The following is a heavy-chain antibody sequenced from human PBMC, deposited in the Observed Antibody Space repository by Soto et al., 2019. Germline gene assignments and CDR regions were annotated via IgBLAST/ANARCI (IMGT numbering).Heavy chain of an antibody. CDR3: ARNMDYYYGRGSGNGHGV. J-gene: IGHJ6*02. Sequence: QVRLVQSGAEVKEPGDSVRVSCEASGYTFTAYHIHWVRQAPGQGLEWMGWINPKFGDTGYAQDLQGRVSMTSDMSISTVYMELSRVTSDDTAIYYCARNMDYYYGRGSGNGHGVWGQGTTVTVFS. CDR1: GYTFTAYH. D-gene: IGHD3-10*02. V-gene: IGHV1-2*02. CDR2: INPKFGDT.